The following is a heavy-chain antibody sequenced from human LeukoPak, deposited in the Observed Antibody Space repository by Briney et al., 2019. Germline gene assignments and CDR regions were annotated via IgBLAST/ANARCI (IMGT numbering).Heavy chain of an antibody. V-gene: IGHV3-33*01. D-gene: IGHD3-10*01. CDR3: ARDHQKKMVRGSKDAFDI. Sequence: PGGSLRLSGAASGFTFSNYDMHWVRQAPGKGLEWVAVIWYDGSNKYYADSVKGRFTISRDNSKNTLYLQMNSLRAEDTAVYYCARDHQKKMVRGSKDAFDIWGQGTMVTVSS. CDR1: GFTFSNYD. CDR2: IWYDGSNK. J-gene: IGHJ3*02.